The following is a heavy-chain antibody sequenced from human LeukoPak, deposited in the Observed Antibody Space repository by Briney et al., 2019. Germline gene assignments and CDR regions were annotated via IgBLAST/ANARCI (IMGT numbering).Heavy chain of an antibody. CDR1: EYTFTGYY. J-gene: IGHJ6*02. V-gene: IGHV1-2*02. D-gene: IGHD3-3*01. Sequence: ASVKVSCKASEYTFTGYYLHWVRQAPGQGLEWMGCINPGSGGTNYAQKFQDRVTMTRDMYISTAYMELSSLRYDGTAVYYCARGGFVVAPPLAVWGQGTTVTVSS. CDR2: INPGSGGT. CDR3: ARGGFVVAPPLAV.